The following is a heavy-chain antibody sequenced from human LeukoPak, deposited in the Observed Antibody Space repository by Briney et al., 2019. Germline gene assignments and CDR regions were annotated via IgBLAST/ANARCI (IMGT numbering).Heavy chain of an antibody. J-gene: IGHJ6*03. D-gene: IGHD2-21*01. V-gene: IGHV3-74*01. CDR2: NNTDGSST. Sequence: GGSLRLSCAVSGFTFSNYWMYWVRQAPGKGLVWVSRNNTDGSSTTYADSVKGRFTISRDNAKNTVHLQMNSLRAEDTAVYYCARGLVGLYYYYYYMDVWGKGTTVTVSS. CDR3: ARGLVGLYYYYYYMDV. CDR1: GFTFSNYW.